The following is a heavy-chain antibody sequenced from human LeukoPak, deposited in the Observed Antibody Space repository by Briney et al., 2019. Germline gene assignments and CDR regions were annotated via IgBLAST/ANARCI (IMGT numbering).Heavy chain of an antibody. J-gene: IGHJ5*02. CDR3: ARLYYDSSRYPNWFDP. D-gene: IGHD3-22*01. Sequence: SETLSLTCTVSGDSISSYYWSWIRQLPGKGLEWIGYIYYSGSTNYNPSLKSRVTISVDTSKNQFSLKLSSVTAADTAVYYCARLYYDSSRYPNWFDPWGQGTLVTVSS. V-gene: IGHV4-59*08. CDR2: IYYSGST. CDR1: GDSISSYY.